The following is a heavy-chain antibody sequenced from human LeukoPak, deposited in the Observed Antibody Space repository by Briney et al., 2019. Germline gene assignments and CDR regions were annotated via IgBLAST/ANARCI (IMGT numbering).Heavy chain of an antibody. Sequence: PSETLSLTCTVSGGSISSSSYYWGWIRQPPGKGLEWIGSIYYSGSTYYNPSLKSRVTISVDTSKNQFSLKLSSVTAADTAVYYCARCARLYCSGGSCYSELTRANDAFDIWGQGTMVTVSS. CDR1: GGSISSSSYY. CDR2: IYYSGST. CDR3: ARCARLYCSGGSCYSELTRANDAFDI. J-gene: IGHJ3*02. V-gene: IGHV4-39*07. D-gene: IGHD2-15*01.